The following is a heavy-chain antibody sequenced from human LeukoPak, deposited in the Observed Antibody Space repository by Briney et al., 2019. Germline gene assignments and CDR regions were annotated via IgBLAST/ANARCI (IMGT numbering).Heavy chain of an antibody. J-gene: IGHJ2*01. Sequence: PSETLSLTCTVSGDSIFSYYWNWLGQPPGKGLEWIGYIYSNGITIYNPSLRSRGTICIATSKNQFSLRLRSVTAADTAIYYCARRAYYDSSGYYPASGYFALWGRGTLVTVSS. D-gene: IGHD3-22*01. V-gene: IGHV4-4*08. CDR2: IYSNGIT. CDR1: GDSIFSYY. CDR3: ARRAYYDSSGYYPASGYFAL.